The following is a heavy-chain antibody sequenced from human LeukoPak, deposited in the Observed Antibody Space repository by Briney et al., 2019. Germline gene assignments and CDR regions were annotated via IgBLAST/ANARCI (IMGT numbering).Heavy chain of an antibody. D-gene: IGHD4-17*01. V-gene: IGHV1-46*01. CDR2: INPSGGST. Sequence: GASVRLSCKASGYMFTSYYMHWVRQAPGQGLEWMGMINPSGGSTNYAQKFQGRVTMTRDTSTSTVYMELSSLRSEDTAVYYCARDGDDFGDYVEYNYYGLDVWGPGTTVTVSS. CDR3: ARDGDDFGDYVEYNYYGLDV. J-gene: IGHJ6*02. CDR1: GYMFTSYY.